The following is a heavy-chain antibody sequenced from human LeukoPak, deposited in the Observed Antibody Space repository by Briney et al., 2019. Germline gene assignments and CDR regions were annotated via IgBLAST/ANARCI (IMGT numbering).Heavy chain of an antibody. CDR3: ASLTSSGWFLDY. CDR1: GVSISSYY. CDR2: IYYTGST. V-gene: IGHV4-59*01. D-gene: IGHD6-19*01. J-gene: IGHJ4*02. Sequence: SETLSLTCTVSGVSISSYYWSWIRQPPGKGLEWIGYIYYTGSTNYNPSLKSRVTISVDTSNNQFSLKLSSVTAADTAVYYCASLTSSGWFLDYWGRGTLVTVSS.